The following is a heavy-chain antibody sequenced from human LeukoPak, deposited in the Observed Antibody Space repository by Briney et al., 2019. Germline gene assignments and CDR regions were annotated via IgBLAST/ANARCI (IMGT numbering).Heavy chain of an antibody. Sequence: GGSLRLSCAGSGFSLGSYWMSWVRQAPGKGLEWVANIKQDGSETFYVDSVKGRFTISRDNAKNSLYLQMNSLRAEDTAVYYCASQFYFAGVEFDPWGQGTLVTVSS. V-gene: IGHV3-7*01. CDR1: GFSLGSYW. CDR3: ASQFYFAGVEFDP. J-gene: IGHJ5*02. CDR2: IKQDGSET. D-gene: IGHD2/OR15-2a*01.